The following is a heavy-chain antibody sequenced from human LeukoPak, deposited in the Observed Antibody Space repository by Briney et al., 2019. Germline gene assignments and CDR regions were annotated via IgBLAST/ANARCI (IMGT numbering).Heavy chain of an antibody. V-gene: IGHV1-69*04. CDR3: ARGQRRLYYYGMDV. J-gene: IGHJ6*02. CDR2: IIPILGIA. CDR1: GYTFTSYD. Sequence: ASVKVSCKASGYTFTSYDINWVRQAPGQGLEWMGRIIPILGIANYAQKFQGRVTITADKSTSTAYMELSSLRSEDTAVYYCARGQRRLYYYGMDVWGQGTTVTVSS.